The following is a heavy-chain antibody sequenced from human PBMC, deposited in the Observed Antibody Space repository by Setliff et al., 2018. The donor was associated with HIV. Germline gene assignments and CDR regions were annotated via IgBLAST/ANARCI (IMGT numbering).Heavy chain of an antibody. V-gene: IGHV4-59*12. CDR2: IHFTGSS. CDR1: GASIWNYY. CDR3: ARDSRWLQFPYFDS. J-gene: IGHJ4*01. Sequence: PSETLSLTCTVSGASIWNYYWSWIRQAPGKGLEWIGFIHFTGSSNYNPSLKSRVTISADTSKNQFSLKLSSVTAADTAVYYCARDSRWLQFPYFDSWGQGTPVTVSS. D-gene: IGHD5-12*01.